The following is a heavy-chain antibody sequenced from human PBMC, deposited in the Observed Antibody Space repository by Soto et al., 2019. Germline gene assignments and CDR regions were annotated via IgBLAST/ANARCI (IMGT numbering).Heavy chain of an antibody. J-gene: IGHJ4*02. V-gene: IGHV1-69*02. CDR2: IIPMLGMS. D-gene: IGHD3-10*01. CDR1: GDTFNFYT. Sequence: QVQLVQSGAEVKKPGSPVRVSCTASGDTFNFYTISWVRQVPGQGPEWMGRIIPMLGMSNYAQKFKGRVTIMAYNSTCTVYMNLSGLTSEDKAGYYGATTYGSGSTPIDCWGQGTLVTVSS. CDR3: ATTYGSGSTPIDC.